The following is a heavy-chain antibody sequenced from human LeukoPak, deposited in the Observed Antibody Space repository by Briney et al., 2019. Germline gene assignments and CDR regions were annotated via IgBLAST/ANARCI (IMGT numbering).Heavy chain of an antibody. V-gene: IGHV3-30-3*01. D-gene: IGHD2-15*01. CDR2: ISYDGSNK. J-gene: IGHJ6*02. CDR3: AKNLYCGGGSCYPSALGMDV. Sequence: GGSLRLSCAASGFTFSSYAMHWVRQAPGKGLEWVAVISYDGSNKYYADSMKGRFTISRDNSKNTLFLQMNSLRAEDTAVYYCAKNLYCGGGSCYPSALGMDVWGQGTTVTVSS. CDR1: GFTFSSYA.